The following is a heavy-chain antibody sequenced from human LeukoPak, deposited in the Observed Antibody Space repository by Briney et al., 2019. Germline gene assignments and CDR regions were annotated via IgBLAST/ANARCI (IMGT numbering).Heavy chain of an antibody. Sequence: GGSLRLSCIGSEFTFRSYAMNWVRQAPGKGLEWMGGIIPIFGSSNYAQKFQGRVTITADESTTTAYMELSSLRSEDTAVYYCARVTHTELSTWFDPWGQGTLVTVSS. V-gene: IGHV1-69*01. J-gene: IGHJ5*02. CDR2: IIPIFGSS. D-gene: IGHD5-18*01. CDR3: ARVTHTELSTWFDP. CDR1: EFTFRSYA.